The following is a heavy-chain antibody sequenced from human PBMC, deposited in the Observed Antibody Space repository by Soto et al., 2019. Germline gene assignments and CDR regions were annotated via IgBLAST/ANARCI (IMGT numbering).Heavy chain of an antibody. J-gene: IGHJ6*02. D-gene: IGHD3-3*02. CDR3: AGDKDRQQLGGNYYYIMDV. CDR1: GGTFSSSA. V-gene: IGHV1-69*12. CDR2: IMPIFRTA. Sequence: QVQLVQCGAEVKKPGCSVKGSCKASGGTFSSSAFSWVRQAPGQGLEWMGGIMPIFRTADYAQKFQGRVTITADESTSTAYMELSSLRSEDTGVYYCAGDKDRQQLGGNYYYIMDVWAQGTTVTVSS.